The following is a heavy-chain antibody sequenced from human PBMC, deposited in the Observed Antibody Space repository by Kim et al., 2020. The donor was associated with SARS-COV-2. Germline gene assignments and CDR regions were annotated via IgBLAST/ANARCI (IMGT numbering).Heavy chain of an antibody. CDR2: INHSGST. D-gene: IGHD6-19*01. CDR1: GGSFSGYY. J-gene: IGHJ6*02. Sequence: SETLSLTCAVYGGSFSGYYWSWIRQPPGKGLECIGEINHSGSTNYNPSLKSRVTISVDTSKNQFSLKLSSVTAADTAVYYCARCVAGTGKDYYYGMDVWGQGTTVTVSS. CDR3: ARCVAGTGKDYYYGMDV. V-gene: IGHV4-34*01.